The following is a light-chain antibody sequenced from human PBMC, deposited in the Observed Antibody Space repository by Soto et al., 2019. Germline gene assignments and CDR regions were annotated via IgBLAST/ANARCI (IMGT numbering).Light chain of an antibody. CDR3: ATWDDSLSGVL. CDR1: SSNIGNNY. V-gene: IGLV1-47*01. J-gene: IGLJ2*01. Sequence: QSVLTQPPSASETPGQRVTISCSGNSSNIGNNYVHWYQQVPGTAPKLLIYRNNQRPSGVPDRFSGSKSGTSASLAISGLRSEDEADYFCATWDDSLSGVLFGGGTKLTVL. CDR2: RNN.